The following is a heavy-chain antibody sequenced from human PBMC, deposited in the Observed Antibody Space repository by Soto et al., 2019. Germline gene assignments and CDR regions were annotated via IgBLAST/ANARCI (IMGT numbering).Heavy chain of an antibody. D-gene: IGHD3-22*01. CDR1: GFTFNNAW. J-gene: IGHJ4*02. V-gene: IGHV3-15*07. CDR3: TTDRDESSGYAPNY. CDR2: IKSRTDGGTT. Sequence: EVQLVESGGGLVKSGGSLRLSCAASGFTFNNAWMNWVRQAPGKGLEWVGRIKSRTDGGTTDYAAPVKDRFTISTDDSKNTLQLQGNSLETEDTAMYYWTTDRDESSGYAPNYWGQGTLVTVSA.